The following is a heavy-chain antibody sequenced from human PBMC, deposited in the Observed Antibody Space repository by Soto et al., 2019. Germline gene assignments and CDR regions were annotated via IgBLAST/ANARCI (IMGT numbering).Heavy chain of an antibody. CDR1: GGTFSSYA. V-gene: IGHV1-69*13. CDR2: IIPIFGTA. J-gene: IGHJ6*02. Sequence: ASVKVSCKASGGTFSSYAISWVRQAPGQGLEWMGGIIPIFGTANYAQKFQGRVTITADESTSTAYMELSSLRSEDTAVYYCAIHPAAYYYYGMDVWGQGTTVTVSS. CDR3: AIHPAAYYYYGMDV. D-gene: IGHD2-2*01.